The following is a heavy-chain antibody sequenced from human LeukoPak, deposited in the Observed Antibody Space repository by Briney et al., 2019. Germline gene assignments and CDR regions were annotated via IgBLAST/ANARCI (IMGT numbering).Heavy chain of an antibody. J-gene: IGHJ5*02. CDR2: INPNSGGT. V-gene: IGHV1-2*02. CDR3: ARGPMILRFDGNWFDP. CDR1: GYTFTGYY. D-gene: IGHD3-16*01. Sequence: ASVKVSCKASGYTFTGYYMHWVRQAPGQGLEWMGWINPNSGGTNYAQKFQGRVTMTRDTSISTVYMELSSLRSEDTAVYYCARGPMILRFDGNWFDPWGQGTLVTVSS.